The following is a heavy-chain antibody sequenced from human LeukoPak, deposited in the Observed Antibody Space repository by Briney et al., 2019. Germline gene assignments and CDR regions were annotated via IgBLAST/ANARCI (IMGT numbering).Heavy chain of an antibody. CDR2: INSGNGNT. V-gene: IGHV1-3*01. D-gene: IGHD3-10*01. Sequence: GASVKVSCKASGYTFTSYAMHWVRQAPGQRLEWMGWINSGNGNTKYSQKLQGRVTMTTDTSTSTAYMELRSLRSDDTAVYYCARASAYYGSGSYNSFDYWGQGTLVTVSS. CDR1: GYTFTSYA. J-gene: IGHJ4*02. CDR3: ARASAYYGSGSYNSFDY.